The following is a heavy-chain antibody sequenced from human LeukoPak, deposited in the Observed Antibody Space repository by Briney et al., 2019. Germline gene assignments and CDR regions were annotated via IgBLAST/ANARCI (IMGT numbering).Heavy chain of an antibody. CDR2: INHSGST. D-gene: IGHD1-1*01. J-gene: IGHJ4*02. V-gene: IGHV4-34*01. CDR3: ARGAGWTGTGFDY. CDR1: GVSISSYY. Sequence: SETLSLTCTVSGVSISSYYWSWIRRPPGKGLEWIGEINHSGSTNYNPSLKSRVTISVDTSKNQFSLKLSSVTAADTAVYYCARGAGWTGTGFDYWGQGTLVTVSS.